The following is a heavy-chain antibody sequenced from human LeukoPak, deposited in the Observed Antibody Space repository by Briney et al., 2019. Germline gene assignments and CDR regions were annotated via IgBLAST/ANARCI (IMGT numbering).Heavy chain of an antibody. CDR2: IYYSGNT. CDR1: GASITNYY. CDR3: ARGGSYGAYLDY. Sequence: PSQTLSLTCSVSGASITNYYWSWIRQAPGKGLEWIGYIYYSGNTNTYNPSLKSRATISLYTSRKYFSLELRSVTAADTAVYYCARGGSYGAYLDYWGQGALVIVSS. J-gene: IGHJ4*02. D-gene: IGHD1-26*01. V-gene: IGHV4-59*01.